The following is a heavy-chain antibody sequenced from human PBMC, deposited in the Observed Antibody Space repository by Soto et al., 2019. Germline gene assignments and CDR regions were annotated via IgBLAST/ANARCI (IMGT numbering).Heavy chain of an antibody. J-gene: IGHJ5*02. V-gene: IGHV4-38-2*01. CDR2: IYHSGST. CDR1: GYSISSGYY. D-gene: IGHD6-19*01. Sequence: SETLSLTCAVSGYSISSGYYWGWIRPPPGKGLEWIGSIYHSGSTYYNPSLKSRVTISLDTSKNQFSLRLSSVTAADTAVYYCARMRYAAVAGTIVWCEHWGKGTLVSASS. CDR3: ARMRYAAVAGTIVWCEH.